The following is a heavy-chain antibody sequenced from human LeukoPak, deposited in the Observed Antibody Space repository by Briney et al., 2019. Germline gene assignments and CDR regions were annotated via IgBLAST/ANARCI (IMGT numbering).Heavy chain of an antibody. CDR3: AREGSSGYYYHGIDY. J-gene: IGHJ4*02. D-gene: IGHD3-22*01. Sequence: SQTLSLTCAVSGGSISSGAYSWSWIRQPPGTGLERIGYIYHSGSTYYNPSLKSRVTISVDTSKNQFSLKLSSVTAADTAVYYCAREGSSGYYYHGIDYWGQGTLVTVSS. V-gene: IGHV4-30-2*01. CDR1: GGSISSGAYS. CDR2: IYHSGST.